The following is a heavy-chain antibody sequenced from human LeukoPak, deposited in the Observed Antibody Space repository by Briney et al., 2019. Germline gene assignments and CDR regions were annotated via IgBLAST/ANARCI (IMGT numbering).Heavy chain of an antibody. CDR2: IKQDGSET. V-gene: IGHV3-7*01. CDR1: RFTLSNYW. CDR3: ARQRGSGCLDY. J-gene: IGHJ4*02. Sequence: GGSLRLSCAASRFTLSNYWMSWVRQAPGEGLEWVANIKQDGSETYCVDSVKGRFTISRDNAKNSLSLQMNSLRAEDTAVYYCARQRGSGCLDYWGQGTLVTVSS. D-gene: IGHD6-19*01.